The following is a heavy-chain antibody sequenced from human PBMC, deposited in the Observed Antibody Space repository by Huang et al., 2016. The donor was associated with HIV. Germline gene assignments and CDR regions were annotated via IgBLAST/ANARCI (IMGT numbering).Heavy chain of an antibody. V-gene: IGHV4-34*01. CDR1: GGSFSGYY. CDR2: INHSGIT. CDR3: SSLFFDY. J-gene: IGHJ4*02. Sequence: QVQLQQWGAGVLKHSETLSLTCACYGGSFSGYYWSWIRQSPGKGLEWIGEINHSGITNDNPSCKSRCTMSVDTSKNQFSLKLSSVTAADTAVYYCSSLFFDYWGQGILVTVSS.